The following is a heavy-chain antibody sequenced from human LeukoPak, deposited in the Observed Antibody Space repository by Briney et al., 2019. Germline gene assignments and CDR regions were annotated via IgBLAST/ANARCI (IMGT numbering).Heavy chain of an antibody. Sequence: GGSLRLSCTASGFTFSSYSMNWVRQAPGKGLEWVSAISGSGGSTYYADSVKGRFTISRDNSKNTLYLQMNSLRAEDTAVYYCANGRWLQLQVDYWGQGTLVTVSS. CDR1: GFTFSSYS. CDR3: ANGRWLQLQVDY. CDR2: ISGSGGST. V-gene: IGHV3-23*01. D-gene: IGHD5-24*01. J-gene: IGHJ4*02.